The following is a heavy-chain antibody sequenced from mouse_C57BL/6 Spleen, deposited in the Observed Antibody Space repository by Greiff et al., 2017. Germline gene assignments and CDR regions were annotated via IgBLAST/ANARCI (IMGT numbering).Heavy chain of an antibody. V-gene: IGHV1-54*01. J-gene: IGHJ2*01. CDR3: ARTPITTVVAHYFDY. D-gene: IGHD1-1*01. Sequence: VQRVESGAELVRPGTSVKVSCKASGYAFTNYLIEWVKQRPGQGLEWIGVINPGSGGTNYNEKFKGKATLTADKSSSTAYMQLSSLTSEDSAVYFCARTPITTVVAHYFDYWGQGTTLTVSS. CDR1: GYAFTNYL. CDR2: INPGSGGT.